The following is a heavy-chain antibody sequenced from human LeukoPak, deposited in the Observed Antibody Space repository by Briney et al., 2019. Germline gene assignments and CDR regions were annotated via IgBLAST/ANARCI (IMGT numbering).Heavy chain of an antibody. CDR1: GFTFSSYA. Sequence: GGSLRLSCAATGFTFSSYAMSWVRQAPGKGLEWVSAISGSGAGTYYVDSVKDRFTISRDNSNNTLYLQMNSLRAEDTAVYYCARRLWSTFDGMDVWGQGTTVTVSS. D-gene: IGHD5-18*01. CDR2: ISGSGAGT. CDR3: ARRLWSTFDGMDV. J-gene: IGHJ6*02. V-gene: IGHV3-23*01.